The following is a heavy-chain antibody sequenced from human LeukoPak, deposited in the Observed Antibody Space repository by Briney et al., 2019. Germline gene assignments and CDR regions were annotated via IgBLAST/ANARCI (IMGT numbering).Heavy chain of an antibody. Sequence: SETLSLTCTVSGGSISSYYWSWIRQPAGKGLEWIGYIYHSGSTYYNPSLKSRVTISVDRSKNQFSLKLSSVTAADTAVYYCARQKRNDSSGYCYDNWGQGTLVTVSS. CDR3: ARQKRNDSSGYCYDN. D-gene: IGHD3-22*01. V-gene: IGHV4-59*08. CDR1: GGSISSYY. J-gene: IGHJ4*02. CDR2: IYHSGST.